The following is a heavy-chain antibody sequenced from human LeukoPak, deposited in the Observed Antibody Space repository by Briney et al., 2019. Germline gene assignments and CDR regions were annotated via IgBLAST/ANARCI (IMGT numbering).Heavy chain of an antibody. V-gene: IGHV4-59*01. CDR1: GGSISSYY. D-gene: IGHD3-22*01. CDR2: IYYSGST. CDR3: ASQDSSGYYYFDY. J-gene: IGHJ4*02. Sequence: SETLSLTCNVSGGSISSYYWSWIRQPPGKGLEWIGYIYYSGSTNYNPSLKSRVTISVDTSKNQFSLKLSSVTAADTAVYYCASQDSSGYYYFDYWGQGTLVTVSS.